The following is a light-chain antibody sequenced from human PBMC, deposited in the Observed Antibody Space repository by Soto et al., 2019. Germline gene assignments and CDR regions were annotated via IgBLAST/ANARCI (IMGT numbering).Light chain of an antibody. Sequence: QLVLTQSPSASASLGASVKLTCTLSSGHSNYAIAWHQQQPEKGPRYLMKLTSAGSHNKGDGIPDRFSGSSSGAERYLTISSRQSEDEADYYCQTWGSGSHQGVFGGGTKLTVL. CDR3: QTWGSGSHQGV. CDR1: SGHSNYA. CDR2: LTSAGSH. V-gene: IGLV4-69*01. J-gene: IGLJ2*01.